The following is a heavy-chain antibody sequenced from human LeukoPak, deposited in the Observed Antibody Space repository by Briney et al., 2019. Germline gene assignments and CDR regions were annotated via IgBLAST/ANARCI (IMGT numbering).Heavy chain of an antibody. CDR1: GFTFSNAW. V-gene: IGHV4-59*12. D-gene: IGHD3-10*01. Sequence: GSLRLSCAASGFTFSNAWMSWVRQAPGKGLEWIGYIYYSGSTYYNPSLKSRVTISVDTSKNQFSLKLSSVTAADTAVYYCARDEGDKRYYYGSGSYYGSRWFDPWGQGTLVTVSS. CDR2: IYYSGST. CDR3: ARDEGDKRYYYGSGSYYGSRWFDP. J-gene: IGHJ5*02.